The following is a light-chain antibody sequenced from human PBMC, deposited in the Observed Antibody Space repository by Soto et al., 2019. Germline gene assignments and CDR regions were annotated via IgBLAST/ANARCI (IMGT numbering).Light chain of an antibody. V-gene: IGLV2-14*01. CDR2: EVS. CDR3: FSYTSSTAYV. CDR1: SSDVGGYKY. J-gene: IGLJ1*01. Sequence: QSVLTQPASVSGSPGQSITISCTGTSSDVGGYKYVSWYQLHPGKAPKPMIYEVSNRPSGISNRFSASKSGNTASLTISGLQAEDEADYYCFSYTSSTAYVFGTGTKVTVL.